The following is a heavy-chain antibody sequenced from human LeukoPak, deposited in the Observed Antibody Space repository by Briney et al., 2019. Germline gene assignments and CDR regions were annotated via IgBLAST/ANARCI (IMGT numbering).Heavy chain of an antibody. J-gene: IGHJ6*02. Sequence: PSETLSLTCTVSGGSIGAYYWSWIRQPPGRGLEWIGYIYHTGSTNYKPSLKSRVTISVDTSKNQFSLKLSSVSAADTAVYYCARWTRFSTPLYGMDVWGQGTTVTVSS. D-gene: IGHD3/OR15-3a*01. CDR2: IYHTGST. CDR3: ARWTRFSTPLYGMDV. V-gene: IGHV4-59*08. CDR1: GGSIGAYY.